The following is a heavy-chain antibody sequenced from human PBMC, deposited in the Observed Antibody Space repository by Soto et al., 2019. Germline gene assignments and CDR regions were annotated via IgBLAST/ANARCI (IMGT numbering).Heavy chain of an antibody. D-gene: IGHD3-10*01. CDR1: GGSISRYY. J-gene: IGHJ4*02. Sequence: SETLSLTCTVSGGSISRYYWSWIRQPPGKGLEWIGYIYYSGSTYYNPSLESLVSISVDTSKNQFSLKLSSVTAADTAVYYCARGNSGRYFFDYWGPGTLVTVSS. V-gene: IGHV4-59*12. CDR3: ARGNSGRYFFDY. CDR2: IYYSGST.